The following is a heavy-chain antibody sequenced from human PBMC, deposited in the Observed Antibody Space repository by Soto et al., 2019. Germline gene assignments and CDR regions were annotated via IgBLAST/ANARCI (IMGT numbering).Heavy chain of an antibody. V-gene: IGHV3-33*01. CDR2: IWYDGTNA. D-gene: IGHD1-26*01. Sequence: LRLSCEASGFSFSTYGMHWVRQAPGKGLQWVAVIWYDGTNAYYADSVKGRFTISRDNSKDTLYLEMNNLRAEDTAVYYCARVEAPLIHSDHYYYGMDVWGQGTTVTVSS. CDR3: ARVEAPLIHSDHYYYGMDV. J-gene: IGHJ6*02. CDR1: GFSFSTYG.